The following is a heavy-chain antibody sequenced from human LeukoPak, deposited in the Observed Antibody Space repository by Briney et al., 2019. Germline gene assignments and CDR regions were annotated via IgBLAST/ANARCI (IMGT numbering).Heavy chain of an antibody. Sequence: SETLSLTCTVSGGSVRSYFWSWIRQPPGKGLGWIGYVYYSGSTNYNPSLKSRVTISVDTSKNQFSLKLRSVTAADTAVYYCARRSEGYPNNWFDPWGQGTLVTVSS. CDR3: ARRSEGYPNNWFDP. J-gene: IGHJ5*02. V-gene: IGHV4-59*08. CDR2: VYYSGST. CDR1: GGSVRSYF. D-gene: IGHD3-16*02.